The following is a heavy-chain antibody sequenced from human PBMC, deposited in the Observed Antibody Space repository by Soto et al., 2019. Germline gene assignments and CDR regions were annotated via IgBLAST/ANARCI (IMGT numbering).Heavy chain of an antibody. D-gene: IGHD2-2*01. J-gene: IGHJ6*02. V-gene: IGHV1-69*01. Sequence: QVQLVQSGAEVKKPGSSAKVSCKASGGTFSSYAISWVQQAPGQGLEWMGGIIPISGTANYAQKFQGRVTITADESTSTAYMELSSLRSEDTAVYYCARSQGSSTSLEIYYYYYYGMDVWGQGTTVTVSS. CDR3: ARSQGSSTSLEIYYYYYYGMDV. CDR1: GGTFSSYA. CDR2: IIPISGTA.